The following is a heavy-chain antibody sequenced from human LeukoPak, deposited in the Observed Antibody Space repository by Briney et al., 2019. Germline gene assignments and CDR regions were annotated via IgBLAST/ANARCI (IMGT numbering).Heavy chain of an antibody. Sequence: PAGSLRLSCVASGFTFSSYAINWVRQVPGKGLEWVSAISGSGGSTFYVDSVKGRFTISRDNSKNTLYLQMNSLRAEDTAVYYCAMSYSSSSVVAFDIWGQGTMVTVSS. D-gene: IGHD6-6*01. CDR1: GFTFSSYA. V-gene: IGHV3-23*01. CDR2: ISGSGGST. J-gene: IGHJ3*02. CDR3: AMSYSSSSVVAFDI.